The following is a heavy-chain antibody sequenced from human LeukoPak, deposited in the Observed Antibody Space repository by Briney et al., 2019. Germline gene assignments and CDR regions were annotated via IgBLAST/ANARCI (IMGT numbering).Heavy chain of an antibody. J-gene: IGHJ3*02. D-gene: IGHD2-2*01. CDR3: ARRHRYCSSTSRYEGAFDI. CDR2: IIPIFGTA. Sequence: ASVKVSCKASGGTFSSYAISWVRQAPGQGLEWMGGIIPIFGTANYAQKFQGRVTITADESTSTAYMELSSLRSEDTAVYYCARRHRYCSSTSRYEGAFDIWGQGTMVTVSS. CDR1: GGTFSSYA. V-gene: IGHV1-69*13.